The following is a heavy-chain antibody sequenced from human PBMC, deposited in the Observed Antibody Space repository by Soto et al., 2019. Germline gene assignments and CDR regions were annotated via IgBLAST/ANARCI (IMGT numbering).Heavy chain of an antibody. CDR3: AREVQVHTPAFVY. J-gene: IGHJ4*02. CDR2: ISPMVGAA. V-gene: IGHV1-69*19. D-gene: IGHD3-10*01. CDR1: GGTFNTYA. Sequence: QVQLVQSGAEMKKPGSSVKVSCQSSGGTFNTYAMNWVRQAPGQGTEWMGDISPMVGAANYAPKCQGRVTITADESTGTSYMQLSSLTSDDTALYFCAREVQVHTPAFVYWGQGTLVTVSS.